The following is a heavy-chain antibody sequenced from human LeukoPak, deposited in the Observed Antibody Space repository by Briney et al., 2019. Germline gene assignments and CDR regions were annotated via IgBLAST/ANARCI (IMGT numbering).Heavy chain of an antibody. V-gene: IGHV1-18*01. D-gene: IGHD1-26*01. CDR3: ARDEGIVGATRDFDY. Sequence: VASVKVSCKASGYTFTSYGISWVRQAPGQGLEWMGWISAYNGNTNYAQKLQGRVTMTTDTSTSTAYMELRSLRSDDTAVYYCARDEGIVGATRDFDYWSQGTLVTVSS. CDR1: GYTFTSYG. CDR2: ISAYNGNT. J-gene: IGHJ4*02.